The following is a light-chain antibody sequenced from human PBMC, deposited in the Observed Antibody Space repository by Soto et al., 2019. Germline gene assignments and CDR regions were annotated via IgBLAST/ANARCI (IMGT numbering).Light chain of an antibody. CDR1: SSNIGSGYD. V-gene: IGLV1-40*01. CDR3: QSYDSSLSGFV. Sequence: QPALTQPPSVSGAPGQRVTISCTGSSSNIGSGYDVHWYQQLPGTAPKLLIYDDFNRPSGVPDRFSGSKSGTSASLAITGLQAEDETDYYCQSYDSSLSGFVFGTGTKVTVL. J-gene: IGLJ1*01. CDR2: DDF.